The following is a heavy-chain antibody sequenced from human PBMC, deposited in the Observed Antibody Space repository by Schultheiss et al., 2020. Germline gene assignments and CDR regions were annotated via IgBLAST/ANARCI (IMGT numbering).Heavy chain of an antibody. CDR3: ARGIDYDFWSGYPTGAEYFQH. D-gene: IGHD3-3*01. CDR1: GGSISSGGYY. Sequence: SETLSLTCTVSGGSISSGGYYWSWIRQHPGKGLEWIGYIYYSGSTYYNPSLKSRVTISVDTSKNQFSLKLSSVTAADTAVYYCARGIDYDFWSGYPTGAEYFQHWGQGTLVNVSS. J-gene: IGHJ1*01. CDR2: IYYSGST. V-gene: IGHV4-31*03.